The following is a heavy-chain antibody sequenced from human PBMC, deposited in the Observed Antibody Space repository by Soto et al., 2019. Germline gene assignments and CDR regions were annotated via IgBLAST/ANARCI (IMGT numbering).Heavy chain of an antibody. CDR2: ISGSGGRR. CDR1: GFTFSRDA. D-gene: IGHD3-10*01. Sequence: EVQLLESGGGLVQPGGSLRLSCAASGFTFSRDAMSWVRQAPGKGLEWVSAISGSGGRRYNADSVQGRFTISRDNSKNTVYLEMNNLGAEDAAVYYWAKEMGGDTCGSGSSMDVWGKGTTVTVSS. CDR3: AKEMGGDTCGSGSSMDV. V-gene: IGHV3-23*01. J-gene: IGHJ6*03.